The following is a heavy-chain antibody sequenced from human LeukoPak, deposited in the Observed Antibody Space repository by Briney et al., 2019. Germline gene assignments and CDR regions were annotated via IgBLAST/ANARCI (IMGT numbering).Heavy chain of an antibody. D-gene: IGHD2-15*01. V-gene: IGHV3-66*01. CDR2: IFSDGRT. CDR1: GFIVSSNY. CDR3: VRRVED. Sequence: GGSLRLSCAASGFIVSSNYMSWVRQAPGKGLEWVSLIFSDGRTYYADSVKGRFTISRDNSKNTLNLQMNSLRLEDTAVYYCVRRVEDWGHGTLVTVSS. J-gene: IGHJ4*01.